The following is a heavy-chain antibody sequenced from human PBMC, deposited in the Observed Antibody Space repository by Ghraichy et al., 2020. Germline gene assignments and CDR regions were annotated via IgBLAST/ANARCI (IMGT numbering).Heavy chain of an antibody. CDR3: TTDMLVAPWDY. J-gene: IGHJ4*02. CDR1: GFTFSNAW. Sequence: GGSLRLSCAASGFTFSNAWMSWVRQAPGKGLEWVGRIKSKTDGGTTDYAAPVKGRFTISRDDSKNTRYLQMNSLKTEDTAVYYCTTDMLVAPWDYWGQGTPVTVSS. D-gene: IGHD2-15*01. CDR2: IKSKTDGGTT. V-gene: IGHV3-15*01.